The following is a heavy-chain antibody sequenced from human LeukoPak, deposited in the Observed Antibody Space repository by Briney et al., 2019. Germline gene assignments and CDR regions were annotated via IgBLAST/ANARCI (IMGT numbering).Heavy chain of an antibody. J-gene: IGHJ6*02. V-gene: IGHV3-33*06. CDR2: IWYDGSNK. CDR1: GFTFSGSS. CDR3: AKRGSITEANYYYAMDV. Sequence: GGSLRLSCAASGFTFSGSSMHWVRQAPGKGLEWVAVIWYDGSNKNYVDSVKGRFTISRDNPKNTLYLQMNSLRAEDTAVYYCAKRGSITEANYYYAMDVWGQGTTVIVSS. D-gene: IGHD1-20*01.